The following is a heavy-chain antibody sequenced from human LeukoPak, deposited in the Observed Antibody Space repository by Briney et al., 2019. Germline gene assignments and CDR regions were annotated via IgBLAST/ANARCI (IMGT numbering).Heavy chain of an antibody. V-gene: IGHV4-59*01. Sequence: SETLSLTCTVSGGSISSYYWSWIRQPPGKGLEWIGYIYYSGSTNYNPSLKSRVTISVDTSKNQFSLKLSSVTAADTAVYYCASGPLKLYGMDVWGQGTTVTVSS. CDR1: GGSISSYY. CDR3: ASGPLKLYGMDV. CDR2: IYYSGST. J-gene: IGHJ6*02.